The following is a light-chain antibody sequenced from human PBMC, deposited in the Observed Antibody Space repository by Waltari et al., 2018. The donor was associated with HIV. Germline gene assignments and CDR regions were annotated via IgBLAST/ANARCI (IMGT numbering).Light chain of an antibody. CDR2: AAS. J-gene: IGKJ4*01. CDR3: QQLKSYPLT. CDR1: QAISSY. Sequence: DIQLTQSPSFLSASVGDRVTITCRASQAISSYLAWYQQKLEKAPKLLIYAASTLQSGVPSRFSSSGSGTEFTLTISSRQPEDFATYYCQQLKSYPLTFGGGTKVEIK. V-gene: IGKV1-9*01.